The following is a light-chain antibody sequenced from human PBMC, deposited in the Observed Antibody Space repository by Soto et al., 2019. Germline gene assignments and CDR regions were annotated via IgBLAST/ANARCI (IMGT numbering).Light chain of an antibody. Sequence: QSVLTQPPSASGKPGQRLTISRSGSTSNILRNYVYWYRKLPGTAPRLLITMNDQRPSGVADRFSGSKSGTSAYLAISGLRAEDEADYYCASWDESLSGYVFGTGSKVTVL. CDR2: MND. V-gene: IGLV1-47*01. CDR1: TSNILRNY. J-gene: IGLJ1*01. CDR3: ASWDESLSGYV.